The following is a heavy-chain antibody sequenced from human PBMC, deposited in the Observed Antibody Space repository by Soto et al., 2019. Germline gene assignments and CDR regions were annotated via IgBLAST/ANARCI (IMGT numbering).Heavy chain of an antibody. CDR2: INHSGST. CDR3: ARVLRVPQNLGYCSGGSCRAGY. Sequence: QVQLQQWGAGLLKPSETLSLTCAVYGGSFSGYYWSWIRQPPGKGLEWIGEINHSGSTNYNPSLKSRVTISVDTSKNQFSLKLSSVTAADTAVYYCARVLRVPQNLGYCSGGSCRAGYWGQGTLVTVSS. V-gene: IGHV4-34*01. D-gene: IGHD2-15*01. J-gene: IGHJ4*02. CDR1: GGSFSGYY.